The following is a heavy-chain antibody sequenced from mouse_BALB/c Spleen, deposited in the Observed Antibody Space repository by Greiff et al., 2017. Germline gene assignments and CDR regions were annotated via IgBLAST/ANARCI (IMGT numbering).Heavy chain of an antibody. CDR1: GYSFTSYY. J-gene: IGHJ4*01. CDR3: ARNDGNYPYYAMDY. Sequence: VQLQQSGPELMKPGASVKISCKASGYSFTSYYMHWVKQSHGKSLEWIGYIDPFNGGTSYNQKFKGKATLTVDKSSSTAYMHLSNLTSEDSAVYYCARNDGNYPYYAMDYWGQGTSVTVSS. D-gene: IGHD2-3*01. V-gene: IGHV1-28*01. CDR2: IDPFNGGT.